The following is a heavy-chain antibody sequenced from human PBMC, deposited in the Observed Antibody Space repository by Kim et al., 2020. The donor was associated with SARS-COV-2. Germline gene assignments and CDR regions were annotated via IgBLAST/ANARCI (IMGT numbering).Heavy chain of an antibody. V-gene: IGHV4-34*01. CDR3: ARVVGSSSWYVRVYFDN. Sequence: SETLSLTCAVYGGSFSGYYWSWIRQPPGKGLEWIGEINHSGSTNYNPSLKSRVTISVDTSKNQFSLKLSAVTAADTAVYYCARVVGSSSWYVRVYFDNWGQGTLVTVSS. CDR1: GGSFSGYY. J-gene: IGHJ4*02. D-gene: IGHD6-13*01. CDR2: INHSGST.